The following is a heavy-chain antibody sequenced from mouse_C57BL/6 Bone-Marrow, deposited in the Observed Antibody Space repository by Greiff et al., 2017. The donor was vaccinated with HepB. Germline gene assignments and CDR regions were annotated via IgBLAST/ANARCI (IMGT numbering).Heavy chain of an antibody. CDR3: TRLYGSSLYYYAMDY. V-gene: IGHV5-17*03. Sequence: EVMLVESGGGLVKPGGSLKLSCAASGFTFSDYGMHWVRQAPEKGLEWVAYISSGSSTIYYADTVKGRFTISRDNAKNTLFLQMSSLKSEDTAMYYCTRLYGSSLYYYAMDYWGQGTSVTVSS. J-gene: IGHJ4*01. CDR1: GFTFSDYG. D-gene: IGHD1-1*01. CDR2: ISSGSSTI.